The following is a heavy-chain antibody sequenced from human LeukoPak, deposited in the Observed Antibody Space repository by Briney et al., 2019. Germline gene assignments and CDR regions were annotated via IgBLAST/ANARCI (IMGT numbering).Heavy chain of an antibody. J-gene: IGHJ5*02. CDR2: XXXXXXX. D-gene: IGHD2-15*01. CDR1: GFTVSNNY. CDR3: ARDVGP. Sequence: GGSLRLSCAASGFTVSNNYMXXXXQAXGKXVXXXXXXXXXXXXXXXXSVXXXXXXXXXNSKNTMYLQMNSLRAEDTAMYYCARDVGPWGQGTLVTVSS. V-gene: IGHV3-53*01.